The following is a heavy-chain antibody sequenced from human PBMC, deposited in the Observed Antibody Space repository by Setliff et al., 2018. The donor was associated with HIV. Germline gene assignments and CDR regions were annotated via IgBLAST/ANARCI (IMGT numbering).Heavy chain of an antibody. D-gene: IGHD6-13*01. Sequence: SQTLSLTCAISGDSVSSNSATWNWIRLSPSRGLEWLGRTYYRSKFYNDYAVSVKSRIIINPDTSKNQFSLQLNSVTPEDTAVYYCARGGKIAAAGGIFDYWGRGTLVTVS. CDR1: GDSVSSNSAT. CDR3: ARGGKIAAAGGIFDY. J-gene: IGHJ4*02. V-gene: IGHV6-1*01. CDR2: TYYRSKFYN.